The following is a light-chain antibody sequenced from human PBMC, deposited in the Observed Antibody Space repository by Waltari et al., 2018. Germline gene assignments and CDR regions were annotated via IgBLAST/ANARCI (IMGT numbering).Light chain of an antibody. CDR1: QSVLDISNNRNY. CDR2: WAS. J-gene: IGKJ1*01. V-gene: IGKV4-1*01. Sequence: DIVMTQSPDSLAVSLGERATIICKSSQSVLDISNNRNYLAWFQQKPGQPPQLLIYWASARDSGVPARFSGSGSGTDFTLTISSLQAEDVAFYYCQQYYTPPWTFGQGTKVEI. CDR3: QQYYTPPWT.